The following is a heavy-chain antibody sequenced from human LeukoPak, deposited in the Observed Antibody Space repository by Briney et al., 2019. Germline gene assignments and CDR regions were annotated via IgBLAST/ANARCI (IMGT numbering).Heavy chain of an antibody. V-gene: IGHV1-8*01. J-gene: IGHJ4*02. CDR2: MNPNSGNT. D-gene: IGHD1-26*01. CDR1: GYTFTSYD. CDR3: ARESELIVGATLGFDY. Sequence: ASVKVSCKASGYTFTSYDINWVRQVTGQGLEWMGWMNPNSGNTGYVQKFQGRVTMTRDTSISTAYMELSRLRSDDTAVYYCARESELIVGATLGFDYWGQGTLVTVSS.